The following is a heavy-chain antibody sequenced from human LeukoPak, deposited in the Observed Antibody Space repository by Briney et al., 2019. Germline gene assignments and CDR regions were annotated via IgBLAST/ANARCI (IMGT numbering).Heavy chain of an antibody. Sequence: PGGSRRLSCAASGFTFSSYAMSWLRQAPGKGLEWVSAISGSGGSTYYADSVKGRFTISRDNSKNTLYLQVNSLRAEDTAVYYCAKAGAARLRNNYFDYWGQGTLVTVSS. CDR3: AKAGAARLRNNYFDY. D-gene: IGHD7-27*01. V-gene: IGHV3-23*01. CDR1: GFTFSSYA. CDR2: ISGSGGST. J-gene: IGHJ4*02.